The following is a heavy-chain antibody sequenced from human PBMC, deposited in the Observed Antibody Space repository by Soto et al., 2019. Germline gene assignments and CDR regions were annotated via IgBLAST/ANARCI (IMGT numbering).Heavy chain of an antibody. Sequence: SETLSLTCAVYGGSFSGYYWSWIRQPPGKGLEWIGEINHSGSTNYNPSLKSRVTISVDTSKNQFSLKLSSVTAADTAVYYCARVIIAGAYCGGDCYWGAYFDYWGQGTLVTVSS. CDR1: GGSFSGYY. CDR2: INHSGST. D-gene: IGHD2-21*02. J-gene: IGHJ4*02. V-gene: IGHV4-34*01. CDR3: ARVIIAGAYCGGDCYWGAYFDY.